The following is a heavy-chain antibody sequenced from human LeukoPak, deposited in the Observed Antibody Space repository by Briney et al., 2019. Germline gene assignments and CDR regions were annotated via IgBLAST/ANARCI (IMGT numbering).Heavy chain of an antibody. CDR3: AKDIGRWLQGHDY. Sequence: GRSLRLSCAASGFTFDDYAMHWVRQAPGKGLEWVSGISWNSGSIGYADSVKGRFTTSRDNAKNSLYLQMNSLRAEDTALYYCAKDIGRWLQGHDYWGQGTLVTVSS. V-gene: IGHV3-9*01. J-gene: IGHJ4*02. D-gene: IGHD5-24*01. CDR2: ISWNSGSI. CDR1: GFTFDDYA.